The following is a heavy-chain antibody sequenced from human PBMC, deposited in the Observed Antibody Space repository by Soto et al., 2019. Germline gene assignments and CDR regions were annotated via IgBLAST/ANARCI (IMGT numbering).Heavy chain of an antibody. CDR2: IVVGSGNT. CDR1: GFTFTSSA. V-gene: IGHV1-58*01. D-gene: IGHD2-21*02. Sequence: SVKVSCKASGFTFTSSAVQWVRQARGQRLEWIGWIVVGSGNTNYAQKFQDRVTMTRDMSTSTAYMELSRLRSDDTAVYYCAREAGDLGAFDIWGQGTMVTVSS. J-gene: IGHJ3*02. CDR3: AREAGDLGAFDI.